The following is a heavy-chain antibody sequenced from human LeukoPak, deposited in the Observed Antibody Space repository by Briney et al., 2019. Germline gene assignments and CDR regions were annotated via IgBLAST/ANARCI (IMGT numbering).Heavy chain of an antibody. CDR2: IKQDGSEK. D-gene: IGHD3-22*01. Sequence: GGSLRLSCAASGFTFSSYWMSWVRQAPGKGLEWVANIKQDGSEKYYVDSVKGRFTISRDNAKNSLYLQMNSLRAEDTAVYYCARAPSYYDSSGYLYWVQGTLVTVSS. J-gene: IGHJ4*02. CDR1: GFTFSSYW. V-gene: IGHV3-7*01. CDR3: ARAPSYYDSSGYLY.